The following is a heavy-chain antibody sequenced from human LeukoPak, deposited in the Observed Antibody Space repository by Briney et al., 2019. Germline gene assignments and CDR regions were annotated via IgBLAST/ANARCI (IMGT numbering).Heavy chain of an antibody. CDR2: IGALGGST. Sequence: QPGGSLRLSCAASGFTFTSYAMTWVRQAPGKGLEWVSTIGALGGSTDYAGSVKGRFTISRDNSKNTLYLQMNSLRAEDTAVYYCARDPASTGYPWYFDYWGQGTLVTVSS. V-gene: IGHV3-23*01. CDR3: ARDPASTGYPWYFDY. CDR1: GFTFTSYA. J-gene: IGHJ4*02. D-gene: IGHD3-9*01.